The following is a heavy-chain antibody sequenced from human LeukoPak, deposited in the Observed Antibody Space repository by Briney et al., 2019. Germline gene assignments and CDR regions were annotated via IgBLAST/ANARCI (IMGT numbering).Heavy chain of an antibody. D-gene: IGHD4-17*01. J-gene: IGHJ4*02. Sequence: SETLSLTCTVSGGSISTYYWSWIRQPPGTGLEWIGYIYYTGSTSYNPSLKSRVTMSLDASKNQFSLELNSVTAADTAVYYCANAYGPTDYWGQGTLVTVSS. V-gene: IGHV4-59*12. CDR3: ANAYGPTDY. CDR1: GGSISTYY. CDR2: IYYTGST.